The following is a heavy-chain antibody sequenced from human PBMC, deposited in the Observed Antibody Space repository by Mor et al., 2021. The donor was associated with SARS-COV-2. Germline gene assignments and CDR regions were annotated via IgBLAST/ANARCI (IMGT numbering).Heavy chain of an antibody. CDR3: ARVLEPPGWFDP. V-gene: IGHV5-51*01. CDR2: SDT. Sequence: SDTRYSPSFQGQVTISADKSISTAYLQWSSLKASDTAMYYCARVLEPPGWFDPWGQGTLVTVSS. D-gene: IGHD1-1*01. J-gene: IGHJ5*02.